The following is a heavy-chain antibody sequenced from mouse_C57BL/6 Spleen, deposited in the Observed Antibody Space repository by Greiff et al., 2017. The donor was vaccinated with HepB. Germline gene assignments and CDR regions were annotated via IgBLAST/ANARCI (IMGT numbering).Heavy chain of an antibody. V-gene: IGHV1-7*01. Sequence: QVQLQQSGAELAKPGASVKLSCKASGYTFTSYWMHWVKQRPGQGLEWIGYINPSSGYTKYNQKFKDKATLTADKSSSTAYMQLSSLTYEDSAVYYCASGRPPQYFDVWGTGTTVTVSS. D-gene: IGHD6-1*01. CDR1: GYTFTSYW. J-gene: IGHJ1*03. CDR3: ASGRPPQYFDV. CDR2: INPSSGYT.